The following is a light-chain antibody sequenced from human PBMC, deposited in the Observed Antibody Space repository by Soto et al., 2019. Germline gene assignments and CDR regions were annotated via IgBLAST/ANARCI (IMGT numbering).Light chain of an antibody. Sequence: QAVVTQEPSFSVSPGGTVTLTCGLSSGSVSTTYSPNWYQQTPGQAPRTLIYNTNTRSSGVPDRFSGSKSGNTASLTISGLQAEDEADYYCSAYTGSTLVFGGGTKLTVL. V-gene: IGLV8-61*01. CDR2: NTN. CDR3: SAYTGSTLV. CDR1: SGSVSTTYS. J-gene: IGLJ3*02.